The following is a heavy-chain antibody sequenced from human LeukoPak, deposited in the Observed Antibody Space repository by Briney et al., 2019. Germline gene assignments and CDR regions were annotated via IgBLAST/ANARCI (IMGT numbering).Heavy chain of an antibody. Sequence: GGSLRLSCAASGFTFSSYSMNWVRQAPGKGLEWVAVISYDGSNKYYADSVKGRFTISRDNSKNTLYLQMNSLRADDTAVYYCASGGIAAAGYFDYWGQGTLVTVSS. J-gene: IGHJ4*02. CDR2: ISYDGSNK. CDR1: GFTFSSYS. V-gene: IGHV3-30*03. D-gene: IGHD6-13*01. CDR3: ASGGIAAAGYFDY.